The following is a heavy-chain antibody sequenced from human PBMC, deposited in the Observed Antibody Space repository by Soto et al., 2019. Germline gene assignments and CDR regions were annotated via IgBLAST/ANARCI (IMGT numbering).Heavy chain of an antibody. D-gene: IGHD1-1*01. Sequence: KQSQTLSLTCAVYGGSFSGYYWSWIRQPPGKGLEWIGEINHSGSTNYNPSLKSRVTISVDTSKNQFSLKLSSVTAADTAVYYCARGRELEPRNYGGDWFDPWGQGTLVTVSS. J-gene: IGHJ5*02. CDR3: ARGRELEPRNYGGDWFDP. CDR2: INHSGST. V-gene: IGHV4-34*01. CDR1: GGSFSGYY.